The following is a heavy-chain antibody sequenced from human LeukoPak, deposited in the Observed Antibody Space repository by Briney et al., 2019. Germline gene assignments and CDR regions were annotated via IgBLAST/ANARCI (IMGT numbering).Heavy chain of an antibody. CDR1: GFTFSSYW. J-gene: IGHJ6*03. CDR2: IKQDGSEE. V-gene: IGHV3-7*01. Sequence: PGGSLRLSCAASGFTFSSYWMSWVRQAPGKGLEWVANIKQDGSEEYYVDSVKGRFTISRDNAKNSLYLQMNSLRAEDTAVYYCARVIAAWGNYMDVWGKGTTVTVSS. CDR3: ARVIAAWGNYMDV. D-gene: IGHD6-6*01.